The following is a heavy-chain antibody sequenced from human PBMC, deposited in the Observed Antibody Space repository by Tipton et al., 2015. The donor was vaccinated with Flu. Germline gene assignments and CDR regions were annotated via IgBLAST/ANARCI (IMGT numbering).Heavy chain of an antibody. J-gene: IGHJ5*02. CDR3: ATKDWNRSDWRHH. V-gene: IGHV4-34*01. D-gene: IGHD1-1*01. CDR2: INHSGST. Sequence: GLVKPSETLSLTCAVYGGSFSGYYCSWIRQPPGKGLEWIGEINHSGSTNYNPSLKSRVTISVDTSKNQFSLKLSSVTAADTAVYYCATKDWNRSDWRHHWGQGTLVTVSS. CDR1: GGSFSGYY.